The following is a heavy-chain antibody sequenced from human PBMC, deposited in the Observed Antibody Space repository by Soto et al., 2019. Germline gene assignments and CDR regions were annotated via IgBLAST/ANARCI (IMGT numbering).Heavy chain of an antibody. V-gene: IGHV4-34*01. J-gene: IGHJ4*02. CDR2: INHSGST. CDR3: ARAPVIVGATTPFDY. Sequence: PSETLSLTCAVYGGSFSGYYWSWIRQPPGKGLEWIGEINHSGSTNYNPSLKSRVTISVDTSKNQFSLKLSSVTAADTAVYYRARAPVIVGATTPFDYWGQGTLVTVSS. CDR1: GGSFSGYY. D-gene: IGHD1-26*01.